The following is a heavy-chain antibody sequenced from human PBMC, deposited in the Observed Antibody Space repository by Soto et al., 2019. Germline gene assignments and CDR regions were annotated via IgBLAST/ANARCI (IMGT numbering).Heavy chain of an antibody. CDR1: GYTFSSYH. CDR3: ARDLPPVDY. V-gene: IGHV1-18*01. Sequence: QIQLVQSGAEVKKPGASVKVSCKASGYTFSSYHITWVRQAPGQGLEWMGWISAYNGNTNYAQNLQGRVTMTTDPSTSTAYMELRSLRSDDTAVYYCARDLPPVDYWGQGTLVAVSS. J-gene: IGHJ4*02. CDR2: ISAYNGNT.